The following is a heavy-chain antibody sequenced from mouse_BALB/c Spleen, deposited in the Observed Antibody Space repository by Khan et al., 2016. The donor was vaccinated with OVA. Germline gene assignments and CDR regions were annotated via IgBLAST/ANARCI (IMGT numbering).Heavy chain of an antibody. CDR1: GFSLTNYG. J-gene: IGHJ4*01. D-gene: IGHD1-2*01. V-gene: IGHV2-6-1*01. CDR2: IWSDGST. Sequence: VQLQESGPGLVAPSQSLYITCNISGFSLTNYGVHWVRQPPGKGLEWMVVIWSDGSTTYNSALKSRLTITTDNSTSRVFLEMNSLQTDDTDIYICARQRDDHYNVMDYWGQGTSVTVSS. CDR3: ARQRDDHYNVMDY.